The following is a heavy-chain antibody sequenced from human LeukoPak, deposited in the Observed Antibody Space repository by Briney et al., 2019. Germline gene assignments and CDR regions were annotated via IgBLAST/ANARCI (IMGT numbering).Heavy chain of an antibody. CDR3: ARTRYYYNSRSYGAPYYFDY. CDR2: MYTSRTT. J-gene: IGHJ4*02. V-gene: IGHV4-4*07. D-gene: IGHD3-10*01. Sequence: SETLSLTCTVSGGSISGYYWSWIRQSADKGLEWIGRMYTSRTTNYNPSLKSRVTMSVDTSKNQFSLKLSSVTAADTAVYCCARTRYYYNSRSYGAPYYFDYWGQGTLVTVSS. CDR1: GGSISGYY.